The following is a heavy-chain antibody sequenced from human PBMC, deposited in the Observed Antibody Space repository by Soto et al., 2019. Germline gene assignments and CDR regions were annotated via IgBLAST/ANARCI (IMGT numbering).Heavy chain of an antibody. D-gene: IGHD5-12*01. CDR1: GGSFSGYY. Sequence: PSETLSLTCAVYGGSFSGYYWSWIRQPPGKGLEWIGEINHSGSTNYNPSLKSRVTISVDTSKYQFSLKLSSVTAADTAVYYCARGEGWLNYYYGMDVWGQGTTVTVSS. V-gene: IGHV4-34*01. CDR2: INHSGST. J-gene: IGHJ6*02. CDR3: ARGEGWLNYYYGMDV.